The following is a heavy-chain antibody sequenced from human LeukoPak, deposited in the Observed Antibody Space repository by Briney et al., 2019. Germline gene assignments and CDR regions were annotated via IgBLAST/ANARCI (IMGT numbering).Heavy chain of an antibody. J-gene: IGHJ4*02. CDR2: IYNRGTT. CDR1: FGSIRDYY. CDR3: ARGNKYAGVFDY. Sequence: PSETLSLTCSVSFGSIRDYYWSWIRQPPGKGLEWIGYIYNRGTTSYNPSLKGQVTISIDTSKSQFSLNLSSVTAADTAVYYCARGNKYAGVFDYWSQGTLVTVSS. V-gene: IGHV4-59*01. D-gene: IGHD1/OR15-1a*01.